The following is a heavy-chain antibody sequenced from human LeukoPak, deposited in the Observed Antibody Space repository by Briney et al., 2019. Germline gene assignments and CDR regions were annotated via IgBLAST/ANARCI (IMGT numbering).Heavy chain of an antibody. CDR3: AKGLNSGWYGQPFDL. CDR2: LSYDGTNG. D-gene: IGHD6-19*01. V-gene: IGHV3-30*18. Sequence: GGSLRLSCAASGFAFSAYGMHWVRQAPGKGLEWVAVLSYDGTNGYYAGSVKGRLTISRDNSKNTLDLQMNSLRAEDTAVYYCAKGLNSGWYGQPFDLWGQGTLVTVSS. CDR1: GFAFSAYG. J-gene: IGHJ4*02.